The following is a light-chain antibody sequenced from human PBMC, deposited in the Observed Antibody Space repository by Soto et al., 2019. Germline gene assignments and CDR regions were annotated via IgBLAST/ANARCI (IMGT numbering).Light chain of an antibody. CDR3: QQRSNWPPIT. Sequence: EIVLTQSAATLSSSPGDSATLCCRPIQSVSKYFALYQPKPVQAPRLXIYDASNRANGVPARFSGSGSGTDFTLTLSSLEPEDFAVYDGQQRSNWPPITFGQGTRLEIK. V-gene: IGKV3-11*01. CDR2: DAS. CDR1: QSVSKY. J-gene: IGKJ5*01.